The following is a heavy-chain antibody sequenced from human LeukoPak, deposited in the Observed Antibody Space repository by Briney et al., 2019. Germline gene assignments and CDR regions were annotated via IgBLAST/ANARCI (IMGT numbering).Heavy chain of an antibody. Sequence: GGPLRLSCGPSGFPLRILWMGGAREPPGKGREWVATIKPDGSAQYYVDSVKGRFTISRDNAKNSLFLQINSLRAEDTAVYYCANGGTYSSGPWGQGTLVTVSS. CDR2: IKPDGSAQ. V-gene: IGHV3-7*01. J-gene: IGHJ5*02. D-gene: IGHD3-22*01. CDR3: ANGGTYSSGP. CDR1: GFPLRILW.